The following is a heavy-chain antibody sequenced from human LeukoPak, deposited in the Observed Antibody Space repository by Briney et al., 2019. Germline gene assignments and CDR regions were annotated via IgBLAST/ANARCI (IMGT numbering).Heavy chain of an antibody. CDR2: IYSGGST. V-gene: IGHV3-66*01. CDR1: GFTVSSNY. J-gene: IGHJ4*02. Sequence: PGGSLRLSCAASGFTVSSNYMNWVRQAPGKGLEWVSLIYSGGSTHYADSVKGRFTISRDNSKNTLYLQMNSLRAEDTAVYYCAQNKDVTYSSSYDYWGQGTLVTVSS. CDR3: AQNKDVTYSSSYDY. D-gene: IGHD6-13*01.